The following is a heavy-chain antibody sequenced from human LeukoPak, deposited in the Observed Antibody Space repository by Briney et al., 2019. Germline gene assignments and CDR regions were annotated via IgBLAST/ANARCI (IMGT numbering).Heavy chain of an antibody. J-gene: IGHJ4*02. V-gene: IGHV3-23*01. Sequence: GGSLRLSCAASGFTFSSYAMSWVRQAPGKGLEWVSVISRSGDNTYYADSVKGRFTISRGNSKNTLYLQMNSLRAEDTAVYYCAKGNTMYTAYYFDYWGQGTLVTVSS. D-gene: IGHD3-10*02. CDR2: ISRSGDNT. CDR3: AKGNTMYTAYYFDY. CDR1: GFTFSSYA.